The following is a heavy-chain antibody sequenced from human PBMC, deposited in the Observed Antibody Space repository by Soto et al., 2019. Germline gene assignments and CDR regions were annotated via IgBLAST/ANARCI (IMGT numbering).Heavy chain of an antibody. J-gene: IGHJ4*02. V-gene: IGHV4-34*01. CDR2: INQGGST. Sequence: TLSLTCAVYGGSFSNYYWSWIRQPPGKGLEWIGEINQGGSTTYNPSLKSRVTMSLDTSKNQYFLKLNSVTAADTAVYYCAPVRNFDKLFSLWGQGTPVTVSS. D-gene: IGHD3-9*01. CDR1: GGSFSNYY. CDR3: APVRNFDKLFSL.